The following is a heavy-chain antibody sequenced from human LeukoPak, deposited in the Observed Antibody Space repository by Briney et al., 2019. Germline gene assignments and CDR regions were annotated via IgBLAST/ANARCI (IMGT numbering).Heavy chain of an antibody. J-gene: IGHJ4*02. V-gene: IGHV3-7*05. D-gene: IGHD1-26*01. Sequence: GGSLRLSCAASGFTFSDYYMSWVRQAPGKGLEWVANIKEDGSEKYYVDSVKGRFTISRDNAKNSLYLQMNSLRAEDTAVYYCAKYDSGSYSNFDYWGQGTLVTVSS. CDR1: GFTFSDYY. CDR2: IKEDGSEK. CDR3: AKYDSGSYSNFDY.